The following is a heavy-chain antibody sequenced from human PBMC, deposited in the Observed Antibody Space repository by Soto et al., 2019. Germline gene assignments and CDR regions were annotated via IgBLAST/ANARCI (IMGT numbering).Heavy chain of an antibody. CDR1: GFTFSSYG. CDR3: AKEGAAYYFDY. Sequence: HHGGSLRLSCAASGFTFSSYGMHWVRQAPGKGLEWVAVISYDGSNKYYADSVKGRFTISRDNSKNTLYLQMNSLRAEDTAVYYCAKEGAAYYFDYWGQGTLVTVSS. V-gene: IGHV3-30*18. CDR2: ISYDGSNK. J-gene: IGHJ4*02.